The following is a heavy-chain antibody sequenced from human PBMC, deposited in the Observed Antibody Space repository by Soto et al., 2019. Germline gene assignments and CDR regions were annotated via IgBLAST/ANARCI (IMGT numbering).Heavy chain of an antibody. CDR3: AVSGPRLLIFDY. V-gene: IGHV4-34*01. Sequence: SETLSLTCAVYGGSFSGYYWSWIRQPPGKGLEWIWEINHSGSTNYNPSHTSRVTISVDTSKNQFSLTLSPVTAADTAVYYCAVSGPRLLIFDYWGQGTLVTVSS. D-gene: IGHD2-15*01. CDR1: GGSFSGYY. CDR2: INHSGST. J-gene: IGHJ4*02.